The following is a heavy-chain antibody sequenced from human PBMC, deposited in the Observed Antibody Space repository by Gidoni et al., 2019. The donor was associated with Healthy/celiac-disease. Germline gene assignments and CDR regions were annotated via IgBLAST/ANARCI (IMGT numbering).Heavy chain of an antibody. Sequence: QVQLQESGPGLVKPSETLSLTCTVSVGSISSYYWSWIRQPAGKGLEWIGSIYTSGSTNYTPSLKSRVTMSLDTSKIQFSLKLNSVTAADTAVYYCAGYSSSWRLYPFDYWGQGTLVTLSS. D-gene: IGHD6-13*01. V-gene: IGHV4-4*07. J-gene: IGHJ4*02. CDR2: IYTSGST. CDR3: AGYSSSWRLYPFDY. CDR1: VGSISSYY.